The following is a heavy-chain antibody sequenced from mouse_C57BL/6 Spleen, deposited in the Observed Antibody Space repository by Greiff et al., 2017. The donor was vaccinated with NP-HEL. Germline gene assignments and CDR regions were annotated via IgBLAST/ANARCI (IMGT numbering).Heavy chain of an antibody. Sequence: EVQLQQSGAELVKPGASVKLSCTASGFNIKDYYMHWVKQRTEQGLEWIGRIDPEDGETKYAPTFQGKATITADTSSNTAYLQLSSLTSEDTAVYYCARSRQLRLHYRAMDYWGQGTSVTVSS. D-gene: IGHD3-2*02. CDR1: GFNIKDYY. J-gene: IGHJ4*01. V-gene: IGHV14-2*01. CDR2: IDPEDGET. CDR3: ARSRQLRLHYRAMDY.